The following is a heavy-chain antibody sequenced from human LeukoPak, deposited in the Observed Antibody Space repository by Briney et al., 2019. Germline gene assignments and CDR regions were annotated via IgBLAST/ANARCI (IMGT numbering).Heavy chain of an antibody. D-gene: IGHD6-13*01. CDR2: ISSSSSYI. V-gene: IGHV3-21*01. Sequence: GGSLRLSCAASGFTFSSYNMNWVRQAPGKGLEWVSSISSSSSYIYYADSVKGRFTISRDNAKNSLYLQMNSLRAEDTAVYYCARDDSRSWYDFWFDPWGQGTLVTVSS. CDR3: ARDDSRSWYDFWFDP. J-gene: IGHJ5*02. CDR1: GFTFSSYN.